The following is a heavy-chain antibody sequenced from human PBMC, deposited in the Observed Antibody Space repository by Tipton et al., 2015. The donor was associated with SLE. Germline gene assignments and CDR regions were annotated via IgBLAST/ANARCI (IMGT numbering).Heavy chain of an antibody. CDR3: ARDGLAVAWDY. Sequence: SLRLSCVASGFTFSAYSMHWVRQAPGKGLEWVAVISYAGSNQLYTDSVKGRFTISRDNAKNSLYLQTDSLRAEDTAAYYCARDGLAVAWDYWGQGTLVTVSS. CDR1: GFTFSAYS. D-gene: IGHD6-19*01. V-gene: IGHV3-30*04. CDR2: ISYAGSNQ. J-gene: IGHJ4*02.